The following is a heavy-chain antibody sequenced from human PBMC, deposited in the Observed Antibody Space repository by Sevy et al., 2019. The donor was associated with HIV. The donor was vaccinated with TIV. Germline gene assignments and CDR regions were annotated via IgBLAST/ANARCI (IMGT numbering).Heavy chain of an antibody. V-gene: IGHV1-18*01. Sequence: GAVKVSCKTSGYSFTSYGITWVRQAPRQGLERVGRIRPDNGNTNYAQDFRGRVSMTTDISTSTAYMDLRTLRYDDTAFYYCSRARIAASDPDFDYWGQGTLVAVSS. CDR2: IRPDNGNT. D-gene: IGHD6-25*01. CDR1: GYSFTSYG. J-gene: IGHJ4*02. CDR3: SRARIAASDPDFDY.